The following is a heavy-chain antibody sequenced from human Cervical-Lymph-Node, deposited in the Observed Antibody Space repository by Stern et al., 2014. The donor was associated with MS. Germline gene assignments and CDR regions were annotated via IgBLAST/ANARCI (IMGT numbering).Heavy chain of an antibody. Sequence: EVQLEESGGGLVQPGGSLRLSCAASGFTFSSYAMSWVRQAPGKGLEWVSAISGSGGSTYYADSVKGRFTISRDNSKNTLYLQMNSLRAEDTAVYYCAKTPMAIFGVVTYYFDYWGQGTLVTVSS. CDR1: GFTFSSYA. CDR3: AKTPMAIFGVVTYYFDY. D-gene: IGHD3-3*01. V-gene: IGHV3-23*04. CDR2: ISGSGGST. J-gene: IGHJ4*02.